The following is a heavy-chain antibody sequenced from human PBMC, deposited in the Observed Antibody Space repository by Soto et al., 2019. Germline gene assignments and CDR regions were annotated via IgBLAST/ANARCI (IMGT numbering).Heavy chain of an antibody. D-gene: IGHD6-13*01. CDR1: GFTFSSYA. CDR2: ISSNGGST. Sequence: PGGSLRLSCSASGFTFSSYAMHWVRQAPGKGLEYVSAISSNGGSTYYADSVKGRFTISRDNSKNTLYLQMSSLRAEDTAVYYCVKARDNSSSSNYYFEYWGQGTLVTVSS. V-gene: IGHV3-64D*08. J-gene: IGHJ4*02. CDR3: VKARDNSSSSNYYFEY.